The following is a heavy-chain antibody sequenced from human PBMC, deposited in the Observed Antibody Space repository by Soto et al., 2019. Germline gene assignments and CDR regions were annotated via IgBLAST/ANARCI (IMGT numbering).Heavy chain of an antibody. CDR1: GGTFSSYA. J-gene: IGHJ4*02. D-gene: IGHD5-12*01. V-gene: IGHV1-69*13. CDR2: IIPIFGTA. Sequence: SVKVSCKASGGTFSSYAISWVRQAPGQGLEWMGGIIPIFGTANYAQKFQGRVTITADESTSTAYLELSSLRSEDTAVNYCARARDGYNLGHYWGQGTLVTVTS. CDR3: ARARDGYNLGHY.